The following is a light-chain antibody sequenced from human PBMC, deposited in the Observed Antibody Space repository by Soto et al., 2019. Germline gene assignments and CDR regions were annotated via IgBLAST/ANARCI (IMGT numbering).Light chain of an antibody. V-gene: IGLV2-14*01. CDR1: SSDVGAYNF. CDR3: SSYTGGNPSYV. Sequence: QSALTQPASVSGSPGQSITISCTGTSSDVGAYNFVSWYQQFPGKAPKLMIYEVSNRPSGVSDRFSGSKSGNTASLIISGLRPEDEADYYCSSYTGGNPSYVFGTGTKLTVL. CDR2: EVS. J-gene: IGLJ1*01.